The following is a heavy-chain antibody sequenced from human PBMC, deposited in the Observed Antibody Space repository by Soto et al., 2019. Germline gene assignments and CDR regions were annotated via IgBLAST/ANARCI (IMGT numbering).Heavy chain of an antibody. CDR1: GGSISSGGYY. CDR2: IYYSGST. D-gene: IGHD1-7*01. J-gene: IGHJ5*02. CDR3: ARSLVLRRQWYVP. V-gene: IGHV4-31*03. Sequence: PSETLSLTCTVSGGSISSGGYYWSWIRQHPEKGLEWIGYIYYSGSTYYNPSLKSRVTISVDTSKNQFSLKLSSVTAAATAVYGGARSLVLRRQWYVPWGQGTLVSVS.